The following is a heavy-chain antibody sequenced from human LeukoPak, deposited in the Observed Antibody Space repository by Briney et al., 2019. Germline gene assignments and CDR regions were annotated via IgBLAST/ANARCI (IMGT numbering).Heavy chain of an antibody. CDR3: TRYGSSGWNYYFDY. Sequence: SLRLSCTASGFTFGDYAMSWVRQAPGKGLEWVGFIRSKAYGGTTEYAASVKGRFTISRDDSKSIAYLQMNSLKTEDTAVYYCTRYGSSGWNYYFDYWGQGTLVTVSS. CDR2: IRSKAYGGTT. D-gene: IGHD6-19*01. J-gene: IGHJ4*02. V-gene: IGHV3-49*04. CDR1: GFTFGDYA.